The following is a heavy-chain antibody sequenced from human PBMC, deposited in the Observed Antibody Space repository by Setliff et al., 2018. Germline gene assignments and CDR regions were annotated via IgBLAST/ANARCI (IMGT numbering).Heavy chain of an antibody. CDR2: IIPIFGTP. CDR1: GGMSGTYS. V-gene: IGHV1-69*06. J-gene: IGHJ4*02. Sequence: SVKVSCKASGGMSGTYSISWVRQAPGQGLEWIGAIIPIFGTPNYAQNFQDRVTITADISTTTVFMEMSSLRSDDTAVYYCARDGAYCSGGSCYSFDYWGPGTPGTVSS. D-gene: IGHD2-15*01. CDR3: ARDGAYCSGGSCYSFDY.